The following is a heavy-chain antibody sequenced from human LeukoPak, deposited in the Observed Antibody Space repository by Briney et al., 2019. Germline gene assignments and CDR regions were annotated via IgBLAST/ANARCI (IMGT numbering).Heavy chain of an antibody. Sequence: SGTLSLTCAVSGGSIDSSNWWSWVRQPPGKGLEWIGEIFHTGYTIYNPSLKSRVTMSVDKSKNQFSLKLSSLTAADTAVYYCAKSYNGYESKPDYWGQGTLVTVSS. J-gene: IGHJ4*02. CDR3: AKSYNGYESKPDY. CDR2: IFHTGYT. CDR1: GGSIDSSNW. D-gene: IGHD5-12*01. V-gene: IGHV4-4*02.